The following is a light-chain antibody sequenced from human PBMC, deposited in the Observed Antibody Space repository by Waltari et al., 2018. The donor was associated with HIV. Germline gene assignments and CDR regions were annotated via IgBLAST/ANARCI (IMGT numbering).Light chain of an antibody. Sequence: QSALTQPASVSGSPGQSITISCTGTSSDVGSYNLVSWYQQHPGKAPKLMIYEVSKRPAGVSKRVSGSKSGNTASLTISGLQAEDEADYFCQSYDRSLSASVVFGGGTKLTVL. J-gene: IGLJ2*01. CDR1: SSDVGSYNL. V-gene: IGLV2-23*02. CDR3: QSYDRSLSASVV. CDR2: EVS.